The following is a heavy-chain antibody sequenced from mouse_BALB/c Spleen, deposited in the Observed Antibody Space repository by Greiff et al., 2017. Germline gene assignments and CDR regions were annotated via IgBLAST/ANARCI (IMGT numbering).Heavy chain of an antibody. D-gene: IGHD1-2*01. J-gene: IGHJ4*01. V-gene: IGHV1S34*01. CDR2: ISCYNGAT. CDR3: ARERSTAPYAMDY. Sequence: LVKTGASVKISCKASGYSFTGYYMHWVKQSHGKSLEWIGYISCYNGATSYNQNFKGKATFTVDTSSSTAYMQFNSLTSEDSAVYYCARERSTAPYAMDYWGQGASVTVSS. CDR1: GYSFTGYY.